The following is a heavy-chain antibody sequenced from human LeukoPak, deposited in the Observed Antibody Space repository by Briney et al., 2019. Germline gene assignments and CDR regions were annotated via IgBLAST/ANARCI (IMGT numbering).Heavy chain of an antibody. J-gene: IGHJ4*02. V-gene: IGHV3-66*02. CDR3: ARGLGGNSRAAPYHFDY. CDR2: IYSGGST. CDR1: GLSVSSNY. D-gene: IGHD4-23*01. Sequence: GGSLRLSCAASGLSVSSNYMSWVRQAPGKGLEWVSVIYSGGSTYYADSVKGRFTISRDNSKNTLYLQMNSLRAEDTAVYYCARGLGGNSRAAPYHFDYWGQGTLATVSS.